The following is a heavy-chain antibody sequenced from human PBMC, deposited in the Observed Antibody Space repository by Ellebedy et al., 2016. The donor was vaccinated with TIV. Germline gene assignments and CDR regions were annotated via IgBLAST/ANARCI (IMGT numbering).Heavy chain of an antibody. Sequence: SGTLSLTCTVSGGSIRSYYWSWIRQPPGKGLEWIGYIYYSGSTNYNPSLKSRVTISVDTSKNQFSLKLSSVTAADTAVYYCARTNGEFDYWGQGTLVTVSS. CDR1: GGSIRSYY. CDR2: IYYSGST. D-gene: IGHD2-8*01. V-gene: IGHV4-59*01. J-gene: IGHJ4*02. CDR3: ARTNGEFDY.